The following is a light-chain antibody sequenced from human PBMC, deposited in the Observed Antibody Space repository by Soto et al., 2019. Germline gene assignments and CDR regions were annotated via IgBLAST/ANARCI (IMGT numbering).Light chain of an antibody. Sequence: EVVMTQSPATLSVSPGERATLSCRASETVATNLAWYQQKPGQAPRLLISGASTRAAGISDRFRGSGSGTEFTLTIGSLRSEDSAIYYFRQYFGWPPMTFGQGTKVEI. CDR1: ETVATN. CDR2: GAS. CDR3: RQYFGWPPMT. V-gene: IGKV3-15*01. J-gene: IGKJ1*01.